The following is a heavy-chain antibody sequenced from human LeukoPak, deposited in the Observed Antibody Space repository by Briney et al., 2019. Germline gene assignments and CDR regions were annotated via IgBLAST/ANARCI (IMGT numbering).Heavy chain of an antibody. D-gene: IGHD3-22*01. CDR3: ARGEIVVVTGAFDI. CDR1: GGSISSGGYY. CDR2: IYHSGST. Sequence: SETLSLTCTVSGGSISSGGYYWGWIRQPPGKGLEWIGYIYHSGSTYYNPSLKSRVTISVDRSKNQFSLKLSSVTAADTAVYYCARGEIVVVTGAFDIWGQGTMVTVSS. V-gene: IGHV4-30-2*01. J-gene: IGHJ3*02.